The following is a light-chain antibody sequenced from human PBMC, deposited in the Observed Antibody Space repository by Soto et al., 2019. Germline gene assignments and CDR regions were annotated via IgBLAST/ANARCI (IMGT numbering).Light chain of an antibody. CDR1: QSLNND. Sequence: DIQMTQSPSTLSASVGDRVTITCRASQSLNNDLAWYQQKPGKAPNLLIYDASTLERGVPSRFSGTGSGTEFTIAISSPQPEDFATYYCQQYHRSSVTFGQGTRLEIK. CDR3: QQYHRSSVT. CDR2: DAS. J-gene: IGKJ5*01. V-gene: IGKV1-5*01.